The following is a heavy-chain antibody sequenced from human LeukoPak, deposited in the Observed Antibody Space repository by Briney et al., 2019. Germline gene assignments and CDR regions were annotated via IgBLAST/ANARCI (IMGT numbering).Heavy chain of an antibody. J-gene: IGHJ4*02. CDR2: IRHSDGNT. D-gene: IGHD1-1*01. CDR3: AKGQETESRLDS. CDR1: GFAFNIYT. Sequence: GESLRLSCAASGFAFNIYTMYWVRQAPGKGLEWVSGIRHSDGNTYYADSVKGRFTISSDKSKNILFLQMNSLRAEDTALYYCAKGQETESRLDSWGQGTLVTVSS. V-gene: IGHV3-23*01.